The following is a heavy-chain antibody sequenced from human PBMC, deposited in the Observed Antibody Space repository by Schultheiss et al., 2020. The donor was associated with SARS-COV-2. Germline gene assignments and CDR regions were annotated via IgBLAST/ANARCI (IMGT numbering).Heavy chain of an antibody. CDR2: IGTAGDT. J-gene: IGHJ4*02. CDR3: ARSTRIYDKSYFDY. CDR1: GFTFSSYD. D-gene: IGHD2-15*01. Sequence: GGSLRLSCAASGFTFSSYDMHWVRQATGKGLEWVSAIGTAGDTYYPGSVKGRFTISRDNSKNTLYLQMNSLRAEDTAVYYCARSTRIYDKSYFDYWGQGTLVTVSS. V-gene: IGHV3-13*04.